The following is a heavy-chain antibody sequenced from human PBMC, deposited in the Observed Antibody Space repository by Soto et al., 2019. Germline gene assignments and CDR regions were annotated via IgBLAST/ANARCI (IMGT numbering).Heavy chain of an antibody. Sequence: GGSLRLSCAASGFTFSSYSMNRVRQAPGKGLEWVSYISSSSSTIYYADSVKGRFTISRDNAKNSLYLQMNSLRAEDTAVYYCARENRESYYFGDAYYFDYWGQGTLVTVSS. V-gene: IGHV3-48*01. J-gene: IGHJ4*02. CDR3: ARENRESYYFGDAYYFDY. CDR1: GFTFSSYS. CDR2: ISSSSSTI. D-gene: IGHD1-26*01.